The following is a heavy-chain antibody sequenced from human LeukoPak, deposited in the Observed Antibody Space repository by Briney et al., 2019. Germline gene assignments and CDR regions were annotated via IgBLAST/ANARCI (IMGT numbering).Heavy chain of an antibody. J-gene: IGHJ6*03. CDR1: GCTFSSYG. CDR2: ISSSSSTI. Sequence: GGSLRLSCAASGCTFSSYGMHWVRQAPGKGLEWVSYISSSSSTIYYADSVKGRFTISRDNAKNSLYLQMNSLRAEDTAVYYCACEPGRYYYMDVWGKGTTLTVSS. V-gene: IGHV3-48*01. CDR3: ACEPGRYYYMDV.